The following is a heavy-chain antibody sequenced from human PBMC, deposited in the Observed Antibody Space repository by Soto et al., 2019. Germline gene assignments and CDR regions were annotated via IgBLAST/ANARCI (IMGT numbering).Heavy chain of an antibody. Sequence: VHLQQWGAGLLRPSETLSLTCTVSGESFGAYYWSWIRQSPGKGLEWIGEVYHSGDTKYNPSLKSRVTSSEDPSKIQFSLRMTSMTAADTGVYYCARGFSNSVTTRFDSWGQGTLVTVSS. V-gene: IGHV4-34*01. J-gene: IGHJ4*02. D-gene: IGHD4-17*01. CDR2: VYHSGDT. CDR3: ARGFSNSVTTRFDS. CDR1: GESFGAYY.